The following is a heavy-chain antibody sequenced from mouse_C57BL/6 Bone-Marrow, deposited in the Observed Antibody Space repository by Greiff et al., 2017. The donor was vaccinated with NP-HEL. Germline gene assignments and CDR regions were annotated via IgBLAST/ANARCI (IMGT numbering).Heavy chain of an antibody. CDR1: GYTFTSYW. CDR2: INPSSGYT. Sequence: QVQLQQSGAELAKPGASVKLSCKASGYTFTSYWMHWVKQRPGQGLEWIGYINPSSGYTKYNQKFKDKATLTADKSSGTAYMQLSSLTYEDSAVYYCARWGGLYYFDYWGQGTTLTVSS. J-gene: IGHJ2*01. CDR3: ARWGGLYYFDY. V-gene: IGHV1-7*01.